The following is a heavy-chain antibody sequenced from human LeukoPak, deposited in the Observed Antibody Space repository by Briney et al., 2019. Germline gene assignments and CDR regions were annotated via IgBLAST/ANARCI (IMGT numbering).Heavy chain of an antibody. Sequence: SETLSLTCTVSGGPISGYYWSWIRQPPGKGLEWIGYISYTGSTKYNPSLESRVTISVDTSKKQFALSQSSVTAADTAVYYCAREGDYDSGGYSTFDYWGQGTLVTVSS. J-gene: IGHJ4*02. CDR3: AREGDYDSGGYSTFDY. V-gene: IGHV4-59*01. CDR2: ISYTGST. D-gene: IGHD3-22*01. CDR1: GGPISGYY.